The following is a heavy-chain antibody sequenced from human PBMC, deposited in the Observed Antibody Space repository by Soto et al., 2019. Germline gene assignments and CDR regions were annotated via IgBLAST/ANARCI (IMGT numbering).Heavy chain of an antibody. Sequence: GGSLRLSCAASGFTFSSYGMHWVRQAPGKGLEWVAVISYDGSNKYYADSVKGRFTISRDNSKNTLYLQMNSLRAEDTAVYYCAKSGSFHGFQHWGQGTLVTVSS. J-gene: IGHJ1*01. D-gene: IGHD1-26*01. V-gene: IGHV3-30*18. CDR1: GFTFSSYG. CDR3: AKSGSFHGFQH. CDR2: ISYDGSNK.